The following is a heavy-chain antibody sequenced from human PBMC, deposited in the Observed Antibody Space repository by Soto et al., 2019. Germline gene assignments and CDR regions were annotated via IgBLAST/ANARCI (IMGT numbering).Heavy chain of an antibody. V-gene: IGHV4-4*02. D-gene: IGHD2-15*01. Sequence: PSETLSLTCAVSGGSISSSNWWSWVRQPPGKGLEWIGEIYHSGSTNYNPSLKSRVTISVDKSKNQFSLKLSSVTAADTAVYYCARVGRYCSGGSCYSGWFDPWGQGTLVTVSS. CDR3: ARVGRYCSGGSCYSGWFDP. J-gene: IGHJ5*02. CDR1: GGSISSSNW. CDR2: IYHSGST.